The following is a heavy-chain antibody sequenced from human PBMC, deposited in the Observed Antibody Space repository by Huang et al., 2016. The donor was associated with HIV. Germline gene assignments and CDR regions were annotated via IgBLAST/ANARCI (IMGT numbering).Heavy chain of an antibody. J-gene: IGHJ3*02. CDR2: ISASSGDT. Sequence: QIQLMQFGPELKQPGASVKASCKASGYTFTSYGITWVRQAPGQGPEWMGLISASSGDTEYAQKFQGRVTLTTDTSTNIAYMELRSLRSDDTAKYYCARDPKYHRIGYYRQRRGIDIWGQGTMVIVSS. D-gene: IGHD3-22*01. CDR1: GYTFTSYG. CDR3: ARDPKYHRIGYYRQRRGIDI. V-gene: IGHV1-18*01.